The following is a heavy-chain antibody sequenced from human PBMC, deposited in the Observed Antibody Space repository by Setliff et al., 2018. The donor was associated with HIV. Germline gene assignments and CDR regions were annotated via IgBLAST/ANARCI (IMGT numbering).Heavy chain of an antibody. CDR1: GFTFTNSA. CDR2: IVVGSGNT. J-gene: IGHJ3*02. Sequence: ASVMVSCKASGFTFTNSAVQWVRQARGQRLEWIGWIVVGSGNTNYAQKFQERVTITRDMSTSRAYMELSGLRTEDTAVYYCAADPQTGTTSYDAFDIWGQGTVVTVS. CDR3: AADPQTGTTSYDAFDI. D-gene: IGHD1-7*01. V-gene: IGHV1-58*01.